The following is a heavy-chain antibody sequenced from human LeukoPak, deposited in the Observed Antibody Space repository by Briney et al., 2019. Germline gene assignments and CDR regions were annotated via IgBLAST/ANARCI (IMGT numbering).Heavy chain of an antibody. D-gene: IGHD1-7*01. V-gene: IGHV1-18*01. CDR3: ATGTRSNYYYYMDV. J-gene: IGHJ6*03. CDR2: ISAYNGNT. Sequence: ASVKVSCKASGYTFTSYGISWVRQAPGQGLEWMGWISAYNGNTNYAQKLQGRVTMTTDTSTSTAYMELRSLRSDDTAVYYCATGTRSNYYYYMDVWGKGTTVTVSS. CDR1: GYTFTSYG.